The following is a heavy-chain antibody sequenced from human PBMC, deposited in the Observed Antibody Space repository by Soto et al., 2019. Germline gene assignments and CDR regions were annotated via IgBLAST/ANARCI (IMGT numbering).Heavy chain of an antibody. J-gene: IGHJ4*02. CDR2: IYYSGST. CDR3: AREGYYGSGTFDY. CDR1: GGSISSYY. D-gene: IGHD3-10*01. Sequence: SETLSLTCTVSGGSISSYYWSWIRQPPGKGLEWIGYIYYSGSTNYNPSLKSRVTISVDTSKNQFSLKLSSVTAADTAVYYCAREGYYGSGTFDYWGQGTLVTSPQ. V-gene: IGHV4-59*01.